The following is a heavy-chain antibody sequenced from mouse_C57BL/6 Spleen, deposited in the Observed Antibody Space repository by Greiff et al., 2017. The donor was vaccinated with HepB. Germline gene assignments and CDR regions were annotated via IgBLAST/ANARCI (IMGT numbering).Heavy chain of an antibody. CDR3: ARNYGSSYLYAMDY. V-gene: IGHV1-18*01. J-gene: IGHJ4*01. CDR2: INPNNGGT. Sequence: VHVKQSGPELVKPGASVKIPCKASGYTFTDYNMDWVKQSHGKSLEWIGDINPNNGGTIYNQKFKGKATLTVDKSSSTAYMELRSLTSEDTAVYYCARNYGSSYLYAMDYWGQGTSVTVSS. D-gene: IGHD1-1*01. CDR1: GYTFTDYN.